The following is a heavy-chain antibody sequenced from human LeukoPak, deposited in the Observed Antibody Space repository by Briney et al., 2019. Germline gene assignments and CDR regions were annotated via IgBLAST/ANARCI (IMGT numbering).Heavy chain of an antibody. V-gene: IGHV1-69*05. CDR1: GGTFSSYA. J-gene: IGHJ4*02. D-gene: IGHD2-8*02. CDR2: IIPIFGTA. Sequence: SVKVSCKASGGTFSSYAISWVRRAPGQGLEWMGRIIPIFGTANYAQKFQGRVTITTDESTSTAYMELSSLRSEDTAVYYCARLLSSWYYFAYWGQGTLVSVSS. CDR3: ARLLSSWYYFAY.